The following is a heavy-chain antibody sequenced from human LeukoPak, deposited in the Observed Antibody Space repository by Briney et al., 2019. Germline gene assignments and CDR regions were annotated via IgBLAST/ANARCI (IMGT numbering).Heavy chain of an antibody. CDR1: GFTVSSNS. J-gene: IGHJ5*02. D-gene: IGHD1-26*01. CDR2: IYSDNT. Sequence: GGSLRLSCTVSGFTVSSNSMSWVRQAPGKGLEWVSFIYSDNTHYSDSVKGRFTISRDNSKNTLYLQMNSLRAEDTAVYYCARDIVTPLSSWFDPWGQGTLVTVSS. V-gene: IGHV3-53*01. CDR3: ARDIVTPLSSWFDP.